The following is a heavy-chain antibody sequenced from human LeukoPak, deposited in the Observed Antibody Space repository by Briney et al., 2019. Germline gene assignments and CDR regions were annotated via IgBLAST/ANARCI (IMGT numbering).Heavy chain of an antibody. J-gene: IGHJ4*02. Sequence: PSETLSLTCSVSGGSTSSYYWSWIRQPAGKGLEWIGRIYTSGSTNYNPSLKSRVTMSVDTSKNQFSLKLSSVTAADTAVYYCARMGDIGSPWLESFDYWGQGTLVTVSS. V-gene: IGHV4-4*07. CDR2: IYTSGST. CDR3: ARMGDIGSPWLESFDY. CDR1: GGSTSSYY. D-gene: IGHD6-19*01.